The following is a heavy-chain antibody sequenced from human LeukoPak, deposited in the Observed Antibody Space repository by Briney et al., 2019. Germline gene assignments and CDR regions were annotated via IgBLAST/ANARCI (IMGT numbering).Heavy chain of an antibody. J-gene: IGHJ5*02. CDR2: IYYSGST. CDR3: ARVLSNYYGSGSYYKGPYNWFDP. V-gene: IGHV4-59*01. CDR1: GGSISSYY. Sequence: PSETLSLTCTVSGGSISSYYWSWIRQPPGKGLEWIGYIYYSGSTNYNPSLKSRVTISVDSSKNQFSLKLTSVTAADTAVYYCARVLSNYYGSGSYYKGPYNWFDPWGQGTLVTVSS. D-gene: IGHD3-10*01.